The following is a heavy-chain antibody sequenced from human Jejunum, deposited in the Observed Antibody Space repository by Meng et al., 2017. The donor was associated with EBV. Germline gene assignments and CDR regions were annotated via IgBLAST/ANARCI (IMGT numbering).Heavy chain of an antibody. CDR2: IYYSGST. D-gene: IGHD5-12*01. CDR3: AGLRYSGYDRAFDY. J-gene: IGHJ4*02. V-gene: IGHV4-61*01. Sequence: LESAHGLVKPSETLSLTCTVSGGSVNSGNVYWSWIRQPPGKGLEWIGYIYYSGSTNYIPSLKSRVTISLDTSKNQFSLKLSSVTAADTAVYYCAGLRYSGYDRAFDYWGQGALVTVSS. CDR1: GGSVNSGNVY.